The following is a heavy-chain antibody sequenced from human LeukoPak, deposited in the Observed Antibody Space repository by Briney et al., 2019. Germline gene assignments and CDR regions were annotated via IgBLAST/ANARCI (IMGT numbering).Heavy chain of an antibody. CDR2: ISSTGATM. Sequence: GGSLRLSCAASGFTVSSYEMNWVRQPPGKGLEWVSYISSTGATMYYADSVKGRFTISRDNAKNSLYLQMNSLRAEDTAVYYCAPRGTYYYFDFWGQGTLVTVSS. V-gene: IGHV3-48*03. CDR1: GFTVSSYE. CDR3: APRGTYYYFDF. J-gene: IGHJ4*02. D-gene: IGHD1-26*01.